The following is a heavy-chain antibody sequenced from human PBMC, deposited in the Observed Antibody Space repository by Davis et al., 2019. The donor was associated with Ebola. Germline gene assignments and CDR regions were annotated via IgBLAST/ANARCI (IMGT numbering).Heavy chain of an antibody. Sequence: ASVKVSCKVSGHSLTELSMHWVRQAPGKGLEWMGGFDREDGETIYAQKFQGRVPMTEDTSTDTAYMELSGLRPEDTAVYYCANIPGYSSGYEPPFFDYWGLGTLVTVSS. CDR2: FDREDGET. J-gene: IGHJ4*02. CDR1: GHSLTELS. CDR3: ANIPGYSSGYEPPFFDY. V-gene: IGHV1-24*01. D-gene: IGHD2-15*01.